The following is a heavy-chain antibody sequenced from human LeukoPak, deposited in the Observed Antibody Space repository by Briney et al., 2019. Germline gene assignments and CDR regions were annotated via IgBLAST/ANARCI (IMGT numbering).Heavy chain of an antibody. CDR2: INPNSGGT. J-gene: IGHJ4*02. CDR1: GYTFTGYY. V-gene: IGHV1-2*02. D-gene: IGHD3-22*01. CDR3: ARGFRDSSGYYFIDY. Sequence: GASVKVSCKASGYTFTGYYMHWVRQAPGQGLEWMGWINPNSGGTNYAQKFQGRVTMTRDTSISTAYMELSSLRSEDTAVYYCARGFRDSSGYYFIDYWGQGTLVTVSS.